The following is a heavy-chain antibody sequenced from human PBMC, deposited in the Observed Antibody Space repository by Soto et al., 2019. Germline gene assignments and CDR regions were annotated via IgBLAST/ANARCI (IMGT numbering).Heavy chain of an antibody. D-gene: IGHD3-3*01. CDR3: ASGNGGDGFWSGYYINYYYGMDV. CDR1: GGSFSGYY. Sequence: SETLSLTCAAYGGSFSGYYWRWIRQPPGKGLEWIGEINHSGSTNYNPSLKSRVTISVDTSKNQFSLKLSSVTAADTAVYYCASGNGGDGFWSGYYINYYYGMDVWGQGTTVTVSS. V-gene: IGHV4-34*01. CDR2: INHSGST. J-gene: IGHJ6*02.